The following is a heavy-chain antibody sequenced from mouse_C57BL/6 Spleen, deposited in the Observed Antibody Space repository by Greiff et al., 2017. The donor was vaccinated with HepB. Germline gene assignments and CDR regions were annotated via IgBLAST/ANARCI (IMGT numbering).Heavy chain of an antibody. D-gene: IGHD2-1*01. CDR3: AKGLFYGPYAMDY. CDR1: GFTFSDYG. Sequence: EVKVVESGGGLVKPGGSLKLSCAASGFTFSDYGMHWVRQAPEKGLEWVAYISSGSSTIYYADTVKGRFTISRDNAKNTLFLQMTSLRSEDTAMYYCAKGLFYGPYAMDYWGQGTSVTVSS. V-gene: IGHV5-17*01. CDR2: ISSGSSTI. J-gene: IGHJ4*01.